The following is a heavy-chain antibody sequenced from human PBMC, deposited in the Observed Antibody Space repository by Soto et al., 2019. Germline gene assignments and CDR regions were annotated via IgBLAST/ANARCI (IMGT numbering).Heavy chain of an antibody. Sequence: PSETLSLTCAVSGGSISSGGYSWSWIRQPPGKGLEWIGYIYHSGSIYYNPSLKSRVTISVDRSKNQFSLKLSSVTAADTAVYYCPRVPDYCGQGTLVPVSA. J-gene: IGHJ4*02. CDR2: IYHSGSI. CDR3: PRVPDY. CDR1: GGSISSGGYS. V-gene: IGHV4-30-2*01.